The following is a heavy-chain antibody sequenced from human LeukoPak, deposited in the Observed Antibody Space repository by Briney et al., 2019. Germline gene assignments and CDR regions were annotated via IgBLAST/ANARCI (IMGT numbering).Heavy chain of an antibody. V-gene: IGHV4-30-4*08. CDR2: IYYSGST. Sequence: SETLSLTCTVSGGSISSGDYYWSWIRQPPGKGLEWIGYIYYSGSTYYNPSLKSRVTISVDTSKNQFSLKLSSVTAADTAVYYCARVGDIVVVPAGRILNWFDPWGQGTLVTVSS. J-gene: IGHJ5*02. CDR3: ARVGDIVVVPAGRILNWFDP. D-gene: IGHD2-2*01. CDR1: GGSISSGDYY.